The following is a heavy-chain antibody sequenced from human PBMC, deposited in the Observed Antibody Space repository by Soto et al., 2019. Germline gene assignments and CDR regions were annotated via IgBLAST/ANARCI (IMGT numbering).Heavy chain of an antibody. CDR2: ISAYNGNT. Sequence: ASVKVSCKASGGTFSSYAISWVRQAPGQGLEWMGWISAYNGNTNYAQKLQGRVTMTTDTSTSTAYMELRSLRSDDTAVYYCAAPRRNSYYYYGMDVWGQGTTVTVSS. J-gene: IGHJ6*02. CDR1: GGTFSSYA. V-gene: IGHV1-18*01. CDR3: AAPRRNSYYYYGMDV.